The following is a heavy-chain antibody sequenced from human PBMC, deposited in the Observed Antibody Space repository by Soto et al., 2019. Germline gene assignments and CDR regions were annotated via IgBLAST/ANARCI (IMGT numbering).Heavy chain of an antibody. J-gene: IGHJ6*03. CDR3: ARGLILWFGELSRRGGYYYYMDV. CDR2: INDSGNI. CDR1: GGSFSGYQ. D-gene: IGHD3-10*01. V-gene: IGHV4-34*01. Sequence: QVQLQQWGAGLLKPSETLSLTCAVYGGSFSGYQWTWIRQTPGKGLEWIGEINDSGNINYNPSLKSRVTILVETPKKQISLKPSSVTAADTAVYYCARGLILWFGELSRRGGYYYYMDVWGKGTTVTVSS.